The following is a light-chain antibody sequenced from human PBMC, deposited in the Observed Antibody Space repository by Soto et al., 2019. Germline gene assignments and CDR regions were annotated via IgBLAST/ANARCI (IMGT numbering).Light chain of an antibody. Sequence: NFMLTQPHSVSESPGKTVTISCTRSSGSIASNYVQWYQQRPGSAPTTVIYEDNQRPSGVPDRFSGSIDSSSNSASLTISGLKTEDEADYYCQSYFGVFGGGTKLTVL. J-gene: IGLJ3*02. CDR3: QSYFGV. V-gene: IGLV6-57*03. CDR2: EDN. CDR1: SGSIASNY.